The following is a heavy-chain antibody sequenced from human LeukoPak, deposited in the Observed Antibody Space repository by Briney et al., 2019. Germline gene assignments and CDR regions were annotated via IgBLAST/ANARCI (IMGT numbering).Heavy chain of an antibody. J-gene: IGHJ4*02. Sequence: PSETLSLTCAVYGGSFSGYYWSWIRQPPGKGLEWIGEINHSGSTNYNPSLKSRVTISVDTSKNQFSLKLSSVTAADTAVYYCARTYSSGWYRYFDYWGQGILVTVSS. CDR2: INHSGST. V-gene: IGHV4-34*01. CDR3: ARTYSSGWYRYFDY. D-gene: IGHD6-19*01. CDR1: GGSFSGYY.